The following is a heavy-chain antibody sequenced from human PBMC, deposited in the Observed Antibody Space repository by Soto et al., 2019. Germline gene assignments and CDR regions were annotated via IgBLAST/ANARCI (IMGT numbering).Heavy chain of an antibody. D-gene: IGHD6-6*01. CDR2: ISAYNGNT. V-gene: IGHV1-18*04. CDR1: GYTFPSYG. CDR3: ARVDSSSFYYYYYGMDV. J-gene: IGHJ6*02. Sequence: QVQLVQSGAEVKKPGASVKVSCKASGYTFPSYGISWVRQAPGQGLEWMGWISAYNGNTNYAQKLQGRVTMTTDTSTSTAYMELRSLRSDDTAVYYCARVDSSSFYYYYYGMDVWGQGTTVTVSS.